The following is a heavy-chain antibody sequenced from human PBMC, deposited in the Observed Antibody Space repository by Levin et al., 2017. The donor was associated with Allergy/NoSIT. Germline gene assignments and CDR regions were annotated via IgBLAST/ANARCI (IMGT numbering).Heavy chain of an antibody. CDR3: AKHGDGLVYYYYAMDV. D-gene: IGHD3/OR15-3a*01. Sequence: GGSLRLSCAASGFTFSSYAMSWVRQAPGKGLEWVSAISGSGGSTYYADSVKGRFTISRDNSKSTLYLQMNSLSAEDTAVYYCAKHGDGLVYYYYAMDVWGQGTTVTVS. CDR1: GFTFSSYA. V-gene: IGHV3-23*01. J-gene: IGHJ6*02. CDR2: ISGSGGST.